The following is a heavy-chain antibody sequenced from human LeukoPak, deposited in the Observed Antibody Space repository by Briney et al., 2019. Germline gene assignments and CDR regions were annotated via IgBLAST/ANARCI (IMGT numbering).Heavy chain of an antibody. CDR2: INSDGSTT. J-gene: IGHJ5*02. V-gene: IGHV3-74*01. CDR3: ATNSGWYDSNFDP. D-gene: IGHD6-19*01. Sequence: GGSLRLSCVASGFTFSSDWMHWVRQAPGKGLVSVSRINSDGSTTRYANSVKGRFTISRDNAKNTLYLQMNSLRAEDTAVYYCATNSGWYDSNFDPWGQGTLVTVSS. CDR1: GFTFSSDW.